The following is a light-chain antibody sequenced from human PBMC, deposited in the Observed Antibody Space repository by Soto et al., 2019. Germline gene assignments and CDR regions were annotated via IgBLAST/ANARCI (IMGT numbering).Light chain of an antibody. CDR3: TSWTTSTTMI. CDR2: DVN. J-gene: IGLJ2*01. V-gene: IGLV2-14*03. CDR1: SSDIGAYNV. Sequence: QSALTQPASVSGSPGQSITISCTGTSSDIGAYNVVSWYQQHPGKAPKLMLYDVNIRPSGVSNRFSGSKSGNTASLTISGLQAADEADYYCTSWTTSTTMIFGGGTKLTVL.